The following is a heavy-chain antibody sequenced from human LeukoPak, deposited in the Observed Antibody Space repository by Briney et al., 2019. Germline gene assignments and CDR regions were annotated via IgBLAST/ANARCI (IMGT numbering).Heavy chain of an antibody. Sequence: PGGSLRLSCAASGFSISDYYMGWIRQGPGKGLEWLSYISGGSEYISYADSVKGRFTISRDNAKQSLALQMNSLRAEDTAVYYCARGHRAWSYWGQGTLVTVSS. CDR2: ISGGSEYI. V-gene: IGHV3-11*01. J-gene: IGHJ4*02. CDR1: GFSISDYY. D-gene: IGHD3-3*01. CDR3: ARGHRAWSY.